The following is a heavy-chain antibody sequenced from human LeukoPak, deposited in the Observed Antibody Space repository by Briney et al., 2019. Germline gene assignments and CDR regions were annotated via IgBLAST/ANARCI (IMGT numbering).Heavy chain of an antibody. CDR3: ARLQFDYGDYPDAFDI. V-gene: IGHV4-4*07. J-gene: IGHJ3*02. D-gene: IGHD4-17*01. CDR2: IYTSGSS. CDR1: GGSISSYY. Sequence: SETLSLTCTVSGGSISSYYWSWIRQPAGKGLEWIGRIYTSGSSNSNPSLKSRVTMSADTSKNQFSLKLSSVTAADTAVYYCARLQFDYGDYPDAFDIWGQGTMVTVSS.